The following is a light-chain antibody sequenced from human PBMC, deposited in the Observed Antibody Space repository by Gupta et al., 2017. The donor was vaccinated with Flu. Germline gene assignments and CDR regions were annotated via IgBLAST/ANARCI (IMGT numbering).Light chain of an antibody. V-gene: IGKV3-15*01. CDR2: GAS. CDR3: QQYDNWPPWT. CDR1: QSVGNK. J-gene: IGKJ1*01. Sequence: EIVMTQSPATLSVPPGESASLSCRASQSVGNKLAWYQYKAGQAPRLLIYGASTRATGIPARFSGSGYGTGFTLTISSRQSEDFALYYCQQYDNWPPWTFGQGTKVEI.